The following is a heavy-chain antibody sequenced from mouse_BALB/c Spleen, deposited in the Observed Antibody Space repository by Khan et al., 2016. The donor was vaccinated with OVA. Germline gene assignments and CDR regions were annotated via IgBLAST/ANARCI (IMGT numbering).Heavy chain of an antibody. CDR2: INPYNDGT. Sequence: VQLKESGPELVKPGASVKMSCKASGYTFTNYIIHWMKQKPGQGLEWIGYINPYNDGTKYNEKFKGKSTLTADKSSSTAYMELSGLTSEDSAVYYCARDYGSSFWFAYWGQGTLVTVSA. J-gene: IGHJ3*01. CDR1: GYTFTNYI. D-gene: IGHD1-1*01. CDR3: ARDYGSSFWFAY. V-gene: IGHV1S136*01.